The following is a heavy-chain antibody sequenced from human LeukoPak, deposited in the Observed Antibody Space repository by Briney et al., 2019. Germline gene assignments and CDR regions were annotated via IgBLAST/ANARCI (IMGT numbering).Heavy chain of an antibody. CDR1: GGSISSSTYY. D-gene: IGHD6-13*01. CDR2: IYYSGST. V-gene: IGHV4-39*07. CDR3: ARWTTAGLYYLDN. J-gene: IGHJ4*02. Sequence: SETLSLTCTVSGGSISSSTYYWGWIRQPPGKGLEWIGSIYYSGSTSYNPSLKSRVTISVDTSKNQFSLKLSSVTAGDTAVYYCARWTTAGLYYLDNWGQGTLVTVSS.